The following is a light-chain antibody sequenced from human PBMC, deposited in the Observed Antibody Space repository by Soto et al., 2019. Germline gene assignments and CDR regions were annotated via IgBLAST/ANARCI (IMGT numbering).Light chain of an antibody. CDR3: QQSYSTPWT. CDR2: AAS. CDR1: QSISSY. J-gene: IGKJ1*01. V-gene: IGKV1-39*01. Sequence: DIQMPQSPSSLSASVGDRVTITCRASQSISSYLNWYQQKPGKAHKLLIYAASSLQSGVPSRFSGSGSGTGFTLTISSLQPDDFATYYCQQSYSTPWTCGQGTKVEIK.